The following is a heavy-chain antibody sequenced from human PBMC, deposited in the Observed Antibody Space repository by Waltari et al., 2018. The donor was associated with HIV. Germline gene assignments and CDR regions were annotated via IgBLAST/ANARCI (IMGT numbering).Heavy chain of an antibody. CDR3: TTWQVGSS. CDR2: IKSKTDGGTI. J-gene: IGHJ4*02. CDR1: GFTFGNAW. V-gene: IGHV3-15*01. D-gene: IGHD2-2*01. Sequence: EVQLVESGGRLVQPGGSLRLSCAASGFTFGNAWLIWVRQAPGKGLEGIGRIKSKTDGGTIEYGTPVKGRVTISRDDSKNMLYLQMNSLETEDTALYYCTTWQVGSSWGQGTLVTVSS.